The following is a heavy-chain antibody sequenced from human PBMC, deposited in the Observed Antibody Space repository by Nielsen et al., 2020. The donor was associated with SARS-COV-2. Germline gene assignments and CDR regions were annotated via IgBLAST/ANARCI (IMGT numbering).Heavy chain of an antibody. V-gene: IGHV3-9*01. CDR2: ISWNSGSI. CDR3: AKGGGRDWLLKVLYYGMDV. Sequence: SLKISCAASGFTFDDYAMHWVRQAPGKGLEWVSGISWNSGSIGYADSVKGRFTISRDNAKNSLYLQMNSLRAEDTALYYCAKGGGRDWLLKVLYYGMDVWGQGTTVTVSS. CDR1: GFTFDDYA. J-gene: IGHJ6*02. D-gene: IGHD3/OR15-3a*01.